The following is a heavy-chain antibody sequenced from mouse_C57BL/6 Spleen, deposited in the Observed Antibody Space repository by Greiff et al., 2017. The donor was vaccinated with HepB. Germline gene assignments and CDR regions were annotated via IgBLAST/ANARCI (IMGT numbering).Heavy chain of an antibody. V-gene: IGHV5-17*01. D-gene: IGHD2-1*01. CDR1: GFTFSDYG. J-gene: IGHJ4*01. Sequence: EVQRVESGGGLVKPGGSLKLSCAASGFTFSDYGMHWVRQAPEKGLEWVAYISSGSSTIYYADTVKGRFTISRDNAKNTLFLQMTSLRSEDTAMYYCARGGNYEYYYAMDYWGQGTSVTVSS. CDR2: ISSGSSTI. CDR3: ARGGNYEYYYAMDY.